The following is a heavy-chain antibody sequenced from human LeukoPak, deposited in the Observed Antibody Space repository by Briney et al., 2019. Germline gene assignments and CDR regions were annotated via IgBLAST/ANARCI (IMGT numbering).Heavy chain of an antibody. CDR1: GFTFSRYS. D-gene: IGHD6-19*01. V-gene: IGHV3-21*01. CDR2: INRNSTYI. Sequence: HPGGSLRLSCAASGFTFSRYSMDWVRQAPGKGLEWVSSINRNSTYIYYADTVKGRFTISRDNANSSLYLQMNSLRAEDTALYYCARDLAVATPYYYYMDVWGKGTTVTVSS. J-gene: IGHJ6*03. CDR3: ARDLAVATPYYYYMDV.